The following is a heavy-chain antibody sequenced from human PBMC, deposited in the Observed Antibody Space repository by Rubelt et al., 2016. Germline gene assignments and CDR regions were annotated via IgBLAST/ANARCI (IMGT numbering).Heavy chain of an antibody. J-gene: IGHJ6*02. V-gene: IGHV4-34*01. Sequence: GLEWIGEINHSGSTNYNPSLKSRLTVSVDTSKHQFSLKLTSVTAADTAIYCCARESVASAYYYGMDVWGQGTTVTVSS. CDR2: INHSGST. CDR3: ARESVASAYYYGMDV.